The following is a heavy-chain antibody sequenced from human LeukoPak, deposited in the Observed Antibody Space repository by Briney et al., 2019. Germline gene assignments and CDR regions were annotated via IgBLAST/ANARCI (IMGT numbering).Heavy chain of an antibody. CDR2: ISGGGGST. D-gene: IGHD5-12*01. CDR3: AKATSGYSKHYFDY. Sequence: GGSLRLSCAASGFTFGGYAMSWVRQAPGKGLEWVSVISGGGGSTFYADFVKGRFTISRDNSKNTLYLQMNSLRAEDTAVYYCAKATSGYSKHYFDYWGQGTLVTVSS. CDR1: GFTFGGYA. J-gene: IGHJ4*02. V-gene: IGHV3-23*01.